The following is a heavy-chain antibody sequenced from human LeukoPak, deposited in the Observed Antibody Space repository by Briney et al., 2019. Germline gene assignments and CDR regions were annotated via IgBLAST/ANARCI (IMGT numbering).Heavy chain of an antibody. CDR3: ASKQGFDP. CDR1: GFTFSSYA. J-gene: IGHJ5*02. Sequence: GGSLRLSCAASGFTFSSYAMSWVRQAPGKGLEWVSGITGSGGSTYYADSVEGRFTISRDNSKNTLYLQMNSLRAEDTAVYYCASKQGFDPWGQGTLVTVSS. D-gene: IGHD1/OR15-1a*01. CDR2: ITGSGGST. V-gene: IGHV3-23*01.